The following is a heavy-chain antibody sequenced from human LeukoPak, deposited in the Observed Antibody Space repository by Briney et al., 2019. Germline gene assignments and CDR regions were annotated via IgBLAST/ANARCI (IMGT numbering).Heavy chain of an antibody. CDR2: INTNTGNP. V-gene: IGHV7-4-1*02. CDR1: GYTYTSYA. J-gene: IGHJ6*02. Sequence: ASVKVSCKASGYTYTSYAMNWVRQAPGQGLEWMGWINTNTGNPTYAQGFTGRFVFSLDTSVSTAYLQISSLKAEDTAVYYCARDHYYGSGSYYYGMDVWGQGTTVTVSS. D-gene: IGHD3-10*01. CDR3: ARDHYYGSGSYYYGMDV.